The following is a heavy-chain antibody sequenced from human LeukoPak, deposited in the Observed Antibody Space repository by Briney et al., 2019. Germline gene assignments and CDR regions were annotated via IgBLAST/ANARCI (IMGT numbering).Heavy chain of an antibody. CDR3: VKDHGWLLYS. CDR2: IRYDGSNK. V-gene: IGHV3-30*02. J-gene: IGHJ4*02. D-gene: IGHD3-9*01. Sequence: GGSLRLSCAASGFTFSSYGMHWVRQAPGKGLEWVAFIRYDGSNKYYADSVKGRFTISRDNSKNTLYLQMNSLRADDTAVYYCVKDHGWLLYSWGQGTLVTVSS. CDR1: GFTFSSYG.